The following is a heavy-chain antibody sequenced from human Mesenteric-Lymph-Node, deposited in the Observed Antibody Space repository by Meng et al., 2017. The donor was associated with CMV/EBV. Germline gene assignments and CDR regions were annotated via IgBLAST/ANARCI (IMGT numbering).Heavy chain of an antibody. Sequence: VCGGSVSSGSFFWSWIRQPPGKRLEWIGNIYYSGSTNYNPSLKSRVTISADTSKNQFSLKVTSVTAADTAVYYCAALVQATTGWFDPWGQGTLVTVSS. CDR3: AALVQATTGWFDP. D-gene: IGHD4-17*01. CDR1: GGSVSSGSFF. CDR2: IYYSGST. J-gene: IGHJ5*02. V-gene: IGHV4-61*01.